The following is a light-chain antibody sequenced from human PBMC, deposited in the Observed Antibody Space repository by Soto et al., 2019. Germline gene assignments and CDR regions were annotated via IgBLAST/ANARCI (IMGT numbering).Light chain of an antibody. CDR1: SSDVGDYNY. V-gene: IGLV2-14*01. Sequence: QSVLTQPASVSGSPGQSITISCTGTSSDVGDYNYVSWYQQHPGKAPKLMIYDVSNRPSGVSNRFSGSKSGNTASLTIYGLKYEDEAEYFCSSFTSISPRVFVTGTKVXVL. CDR3: SSFTSISPRV. J-gene: IGLJ1*01. CDR2: DVS.